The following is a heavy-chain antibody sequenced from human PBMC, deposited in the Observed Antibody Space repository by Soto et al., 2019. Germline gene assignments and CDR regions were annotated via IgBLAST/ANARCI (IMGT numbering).Heavy chain of an antibody. CDR2: LSGSGTST. D-gene: IGHD6-19*01. J-gene: IGHJ4*02. CDR1: GFSFVNYA. Sequence: HPGGSLRLSCAASGFSFVNYAMNWVRQAPGKGLEWVSGLSGSGTSTYYADSVKGRFTISRDNSRDTLFLQMNSLTADDTAVYYCAKATTNGGWFNPFDSWGQGALATVSS. V-gene: IGHV3-23*01. CDR3: AKATTNGGWFNPFDS.